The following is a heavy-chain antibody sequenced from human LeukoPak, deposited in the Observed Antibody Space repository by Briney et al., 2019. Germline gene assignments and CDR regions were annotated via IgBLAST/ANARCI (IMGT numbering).Heavy chain of an antibody. Sequence: GGSLRLSCAASGFTFSSYWMHWVRQAPGKGLVWVSRINSDGSSTSYADSVKGRFTISRDNAKNTLYLQMNSLRAEDTAVYYCARVMPPTMIVVNGMDVWGQGTTVTVSS. D-gene: IGHD3-22*01. J-gene: IGHJ6*02. CDR2: INSDGSST. V-gene: IGHV3-74*01. CDR1: GFTFSSYW. CDR3: ARVMPPTMIVVNGMDV.